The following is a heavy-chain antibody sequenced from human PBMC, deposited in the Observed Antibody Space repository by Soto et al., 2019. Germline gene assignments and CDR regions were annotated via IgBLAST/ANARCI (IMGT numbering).Heavy chain of an antibody. CDR2: IDPSDSYT. V-gene: IGHV5-10-1*01. Sequence: GESLKISCKGSGYSFNSYWISWVRQMPGKGLEWMGRIDPSDSYTNYSPSFQGHVTISADKSISIAYLQWSSLKASDTAMYYCLRLVMVPGVPTYGMDVWGQGTTGTVSS. CDR3: LRLVMVPGVPTYGMDV. D-gene: IGHD3-10*01. J-gene: IGHJ6*02. CDR1: GYSFNSYW.